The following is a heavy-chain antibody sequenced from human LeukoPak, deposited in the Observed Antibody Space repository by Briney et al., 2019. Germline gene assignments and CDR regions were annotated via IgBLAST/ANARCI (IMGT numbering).Heavy chain of an antibody. CDR3: ARETTWVRGVINPLDY. CDR1: GDSVSSNSAA. D-gene: IGHD3-10*01. J-gene: IGHJ4*02. V-gene: IGHV6-1*01. CDR2: TYYRSNWIN. Sequence: SQTLSLTCAISGDSVSSNSAAWNWIRQSPSSGLEWLGRTYYRSNWINDYAVSVKGRMTINPDTSRDQFSLQLNSVTPEDTAVYYCARETTWVRGVINPLDYWGQGTLVTVSS.